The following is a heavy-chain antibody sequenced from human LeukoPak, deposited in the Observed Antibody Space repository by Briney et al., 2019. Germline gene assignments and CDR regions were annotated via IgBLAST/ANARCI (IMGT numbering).Heavy chain of an antibody. V-gene: IGHV1-2*02. D-gene: IGHD4-23*01. CDR3: ARRLGLRWDLQAFDI. CDR1: GYTFTGYY. CDR2: INPNSGGT. J-gene: IGHJ3*02. Sequence: ASVKVSCTASGYTFTGYYMHWVRQAPGQGLEWMGWINPNSGGTNYAQTFQGRFTITRDKSISTAHMEMTSLRSEDTAVYCCARRLGLRWDLQAFDIWGQGTMVTVPS.